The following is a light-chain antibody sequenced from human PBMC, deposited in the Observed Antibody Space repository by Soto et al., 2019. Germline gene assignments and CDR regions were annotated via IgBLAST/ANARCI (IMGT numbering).Light chain of an antibody. V-gene: IGLV2-8*01. J-gene: IGLJ2*01. CDR2: EVN. CDR3: SSFAPTYTVF. Sequence: QSALTQPPSASGSPGQSVTISCTGTSNDVGGFRFVSWYQKHPGKAPKLIIYEVNKRPSGVPDRFSGSKSGITASLTVSGLQTEDEADYYCSSFAPTYTVFFGGGTKLTVL. CDR1: SNDVGGFRF.